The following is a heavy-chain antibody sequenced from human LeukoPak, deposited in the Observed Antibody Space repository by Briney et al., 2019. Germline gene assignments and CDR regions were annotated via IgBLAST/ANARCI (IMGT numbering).Heavy chain of an antibody. CDR3: ARVGDSSGYLDY. J-gene: IGHJ4*02. CDR2: IYCSGST. V-gene: IGHV4-39*07. Sequence: SETLSLTCTVSGGSISSSSYYWGWIRQPPGKGLEWIGSIYCSGSTYYNPSLKSRVTISVDTSKNQFSLKLSSVTAADTAVYYCARVGDSSGYLDYWGQGTLVTVSS. D-gene: IGHD3-22*01. CDR1: GGSISSSSYY.